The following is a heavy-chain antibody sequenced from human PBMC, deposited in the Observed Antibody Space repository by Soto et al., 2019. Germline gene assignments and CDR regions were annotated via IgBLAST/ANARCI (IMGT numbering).Heavy chain of an antibody. Sequence: QVQLVESGGGVVQPGRSLRLSCAASGFTFSSYGMHWVRQAPGKGLEWVAVIWYDGSNKYYADSVKGRFTISRDNSKNTLYLQMNIQRSEDTEVYYCASDGRIAAEGYFDLWGRGTLVTISS. CDR3: ASDGRIAAEGYFDL. CDR1: GFTFSSYG. CDR2: IWYDGSNK. J-gene: IGHJ2*01. V-gene: IGHV3-33*01. D-gene: IGHD6-13*01.